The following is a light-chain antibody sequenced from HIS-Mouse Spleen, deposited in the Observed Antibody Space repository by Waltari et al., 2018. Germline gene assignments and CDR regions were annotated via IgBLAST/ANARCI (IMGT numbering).Light chain of an antibody. J-gene: IGKJ1*01. CDR2: WAS. CDR3: QQYYSTPPT. V-gene: IGKV4-1*01. Sequence: DIVMTQSPYSLAVSLGERATIHCQSSQSVLYSLNNRNYLAWYRQKPGQTPKLLIYWASTRESGVPDRFSGRGSGTDFTLTISSLQAEDVAVYYCQQYYSTPPTFGQGTKVEIK. CDR1: QSVLYSLNNRNY.